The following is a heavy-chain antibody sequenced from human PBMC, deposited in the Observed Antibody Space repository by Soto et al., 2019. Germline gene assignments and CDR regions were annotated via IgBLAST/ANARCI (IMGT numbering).Heavy chain of an antibody. CDR2: IYYSGST. D-gene: IGHD3-22*01. V-gene: IGHV4-59*01. Sequence: PSETLSLTCTVSGGSISSYYWSWIRQPPGKGLEWIGYIYYSGSTNYNPSLKSRVTISVDTSKNQFSLKLSSVTAADTAVYYCATGGIVVVRDAFDIWGQGTMVTVS. CDR1: GGSISSYY. J-gene: IGHJ3*02. CDR3: ATGGIVVVRDAFDI.